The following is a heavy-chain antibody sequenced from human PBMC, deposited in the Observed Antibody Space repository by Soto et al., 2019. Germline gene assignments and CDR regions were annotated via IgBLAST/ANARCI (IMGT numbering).Heavy chain of an antibody. J-gene: IGHJ5*02. Sequence: GGSLRLSCAASGFTFSSYAMSWVRQAPGKGLEGVSAISGSGGSTYYADSVKGRFTISRDNSKNTLYLQMNSLRAEDTAVYYCAIPSAPPAEITMLRGVIIQNVGPWGQGTLVTISS. D-gene: IGHD3-10*01. CDR2: ISGSGGST. V-gene: IGHV3-23*01. CDR1: GFTFSSYA. CDR3: AIPSAPPAEITMLRGVIIQNVGP.